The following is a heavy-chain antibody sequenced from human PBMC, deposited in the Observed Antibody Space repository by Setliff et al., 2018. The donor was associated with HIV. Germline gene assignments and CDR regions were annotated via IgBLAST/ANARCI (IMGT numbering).Heavy chain of an antibody. Sequence: NPGGSLRLSCAASGFTFSDYYLNWFRLAPGKGLEWISHITNTGSSTNYADSVKGRFTISRDNAKYSLYLQMNTLRVEDTAVYYCVRDLMWAFDIWGQGTMVTVSS. V-gene: IGHV3-11*04. D-gene: IGHD2-21*01. CDR3: VRDLMWAFDI. J-gene: IGHJ3*02. CDR1: GFTFSDYY. CDR2: ITNTGSST.